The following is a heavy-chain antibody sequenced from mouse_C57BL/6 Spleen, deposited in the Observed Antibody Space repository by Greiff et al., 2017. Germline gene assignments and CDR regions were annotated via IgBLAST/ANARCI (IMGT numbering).Heavy chain of an antibody. CDR3: ARSSFITTVEAMGY. V-gene: IGHV7-3*01. J-gene: IGHJ4*01. D-gene: IGHD1-1*01. CDR2: IRNKANGYTT. Sequence: EVTVVESGGGLVQPGGSLSLSCAASGFTFTDYYLSWVRQPPGKALEWLGFIRNKANGYTTEYSASVKGLFSISRDNSQSILYLPMKALRAEDSATYYCARSSFITTVEAMGYWGQGTSVTVAS. CDR1: GFTFTDYY.